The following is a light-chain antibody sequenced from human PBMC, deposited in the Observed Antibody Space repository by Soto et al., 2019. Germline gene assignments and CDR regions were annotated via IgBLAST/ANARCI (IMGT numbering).Light chain of an antibody. Sequence: EIVMTQSPATLSVSPGERATLSCRASQSVSSNLAWYQQKPGQAPRLLIYGASTRATGIPARLSGSGSGTDFTLTISSLQSEDFAVYYCQQCNNWPLTFGQGTRVEIK. V-gene: IGKV3-15*01. CDR1: QSVSSN. CDR3: QQCNNWPLT. CDR2: GAS. J-gene: IGKJ1*01.